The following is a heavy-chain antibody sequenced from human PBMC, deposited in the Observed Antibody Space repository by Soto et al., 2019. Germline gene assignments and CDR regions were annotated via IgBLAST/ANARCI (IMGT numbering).Heavy chain of an antibody. J-gene: IGHJ4*02. CDR2: INPNSGGT. D-gene: IGHD1-1*01. Sequence: ASVKVSCKASGYTFSDYYIHWVRQAPGQGFEWMGWINPNSGGTKYAPKFQGGVTMTRDTSITTAYMELSRLRSGDTAVYYCAREPATAKPEGVDFWGQGTLVTVSS. CDR1: GYTFSDYY. V-gene: IGHV1-2*02. CDR3: AREPATAKPEGVDF.